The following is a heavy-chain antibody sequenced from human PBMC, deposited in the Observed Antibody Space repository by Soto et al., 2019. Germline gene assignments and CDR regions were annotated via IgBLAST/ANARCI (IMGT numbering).Heavy chain of an antibody. V-gene: IGHV1-2*04. CDR2: INPNSGGT. J-gene: IGHJ6*02. Sequence: ASVKVSCKASGYTFTGYYMHWVRQAPGLGLEWMGWINPNSGGTNYAQKFQGWVTMTRDTSISTAYMELSRLRSDDTAVYYCARGLMGTGSYYNYYYYYGMDVWGQGTTVTVSS. D-gene: IGHD3-10*01. CDR1: GYTFTGYY. CDR3: ARGLMGTGSYYNYYYYYGMDV.